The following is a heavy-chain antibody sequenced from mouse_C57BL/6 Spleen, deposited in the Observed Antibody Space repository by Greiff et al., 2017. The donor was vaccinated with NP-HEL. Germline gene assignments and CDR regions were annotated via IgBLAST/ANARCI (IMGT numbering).Heavy chain of an antibody. D-gene: IGHD1-1*01. Sequence: VQLQQSGAELVRPGSSVKLSCKASGYTFTSYWMHWVKQRPIQGLEWIGNIDPSDSETHYNQKFKDKATLTVDKSSSTAYMQLSSLTSEDSAVYYCARGIPHYYGSSYGYFDVWGTGTTVTVSS. J-gene: IGHJ1*03. CDR3: ARGIPHYYGSSYGYFDV. V-gene: IGHV1-52*01. CDR2: IDPSDSET. CDR1: GYTFTSYW.